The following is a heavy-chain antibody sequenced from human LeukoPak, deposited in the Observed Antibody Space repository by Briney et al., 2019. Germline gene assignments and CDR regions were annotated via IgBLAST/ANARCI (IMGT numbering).Heavy chain of an antibody. D-gene: IGHD6-13*01. CDR1: GGSISSSSYY. J-gene: IGHJ4*02. CDR3: ARRLAGTEDY. CDR2: IYYSGST. V-gene: IGHV4-39*01. Sequence: SETLSLTCTVSGGSISSSSYYWGWIRQPPGKGLEWIGSIYYSGSTCYNPSLKSRVTIPIDTSKNQFSLKLSSVTAADTAVYYCARRLAGTEDYWGQGTLVTVSS.